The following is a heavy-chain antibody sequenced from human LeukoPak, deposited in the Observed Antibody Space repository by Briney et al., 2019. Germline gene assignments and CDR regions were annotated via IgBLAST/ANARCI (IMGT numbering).Heavy chain of an antibody. V-gene: IGHV3-30-3*01. J-gene: IGHJ4*02. CDR1: GFTFSNYA. D-gene: IGHD1-26*01. CDR2: ISHDGNYE. CDR3: ARAYSGISPALSH. Sequence: GRSLRLSCTASGFTFSNYAMHWVRQAPGNGLEWVTLISHDGNYEDYAASVEGRFTISRDNSKNTLDLQMDSLRPDDTAVYYCARAYSGISPALSHWGQGTLVTVSS.